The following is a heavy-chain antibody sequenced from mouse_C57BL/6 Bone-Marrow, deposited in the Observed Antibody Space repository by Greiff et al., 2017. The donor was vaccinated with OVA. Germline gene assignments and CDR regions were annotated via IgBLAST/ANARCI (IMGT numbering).Heavy chain of an antibody. CDR2: IYPRSGNT. Sequence: QVQLQQSGAELARPGASVKLSCKASGYTFTSYGISWVKQRTGQGLEWIGEIYPRSGNTYYNEKFKGKATLTADKSSSTAYMELRSPTSEDSAVYFCASHAMDYWGQGTSVTVSS. J-gene: IGHJ4*01. CDR1: GYTFTSYG. V-gene: IGHV1-81*01. CDR3: ASHAMDY.